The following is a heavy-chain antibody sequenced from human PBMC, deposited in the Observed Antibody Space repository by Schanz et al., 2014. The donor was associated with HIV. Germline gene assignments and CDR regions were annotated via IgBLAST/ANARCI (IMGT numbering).Heavy chain of an antibody. CDR1: GFTFSSYV. CDR2: IWYDGSSK. CDR3: ARGGLQWHPEWFDY. Sequence: QVQLVESGGGVVQPGRSLRLSCAASGFTFSSYVMHWVRQAPGKGLEWVTVIWYDGSSKYYADSVKGRFTISRDNSKNTLYLQMNSLRAEDTAVYYCARGGLQWHPEWFDYWGQGTLVRVSS. V-gene: IGHV3-33*01. J-gene: IGHJ4*02. D-gene: IGHD4-4*01.